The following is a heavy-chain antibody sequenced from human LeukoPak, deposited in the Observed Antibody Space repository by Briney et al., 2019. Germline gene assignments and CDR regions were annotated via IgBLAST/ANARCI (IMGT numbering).Heavy chain of an antibody. J-gene: IGHJ4*02. CDR1: GFTFSTYA. CDR2: ISSGGNT. D-gene: IGHD6-19*01. Sequence: GGSLILSCAASGFTFSTYAMSWVRHTPGKGLEWVSGISSGGNTQYTDSVKGRFTVSRDNSKNTLHLQMDSLRGEDTAIYYCTKDRRQWVVPYFDSWGQGTVVTVSS. CDR3: TKDRRQWVVPYFDS. V-gene: IGHV3-23*01.